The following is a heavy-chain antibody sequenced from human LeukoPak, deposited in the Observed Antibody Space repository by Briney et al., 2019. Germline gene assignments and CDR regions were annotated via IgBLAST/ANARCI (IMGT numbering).Heavy chain of an antibody. CDR2: ISPSGRNT. CDR1: GFTFSSYG. Sequence: GGSLRLSCAASGFTFSSYGMSWVRQAPGKGLEWVSAISPSGRNTYYADSVKGRFIISRDNSKNMLYLQMNSLRAEDTAVYYCAKVANRGWGDAFDIWGQGTMVTVSS. V-gene: IGHV3-23*01. D-gene: IGHD3-10*01. J-gene: IGHJ3*02. CDR3: AKVANRGWGDAFDI.